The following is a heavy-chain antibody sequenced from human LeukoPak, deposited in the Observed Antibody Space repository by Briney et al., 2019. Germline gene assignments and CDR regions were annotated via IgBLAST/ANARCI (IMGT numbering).Heavy chain of an antibody. CDR3: AREKHGEFDY. CDR2: INHSGST. D-gene: IGHD4-17*01. Sequence: PGGSLRLSCAVSGFTFTSYWMSWIRQPPGKGLEWIGEINHSGSTNYNPSLKSRVTISVDTSKNQFSLKLSSVTAADTAVYYCAREKHGEFDYWGQGTLVTVSS. CDR1: GFTFTSYW. J-gene: IGHJ4*02. V-gene: IGHV4-34*01.